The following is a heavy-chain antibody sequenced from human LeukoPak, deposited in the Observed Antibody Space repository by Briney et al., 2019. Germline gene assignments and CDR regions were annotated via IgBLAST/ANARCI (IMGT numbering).Heavy chain of an antibody. Sequence: GASVKVSCKASGGTFSSYAISWVRQAPGQGLEWMERIIPILGIANYAQKFQGRVTITADKSTSTAYMELSSLRSEDTAVYYCASQVTMVRGVYSRGPFDYWGQGTLATVSS. CDR3: ASQVTMVRGVYSRGPFDY. V-gene: IGHV1-69*04. CDR2: IIPILGIA. J-gene: IGHJ4*02. CDR1: GGTFSSYA. D-gene: IGHD3-10*01.